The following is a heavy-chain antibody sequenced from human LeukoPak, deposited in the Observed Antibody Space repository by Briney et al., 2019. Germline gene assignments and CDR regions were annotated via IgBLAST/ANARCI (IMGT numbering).Heavy chain of an antibody. D-gene: IGHD6-13*01. CDR2: IKQDGSDK. CDR3: ARDSDDRSWNGLFDY. Sequence: GGSLRLSCAASGFTFSTYWMSWVRQAPGKGLEWVASIKQDGSDKYYVDSVKGRFTISRDNAKNSLYLQMNSLRAEDTAVYYCARDSDDRSWNGLFDYWGQGTLVTVSS. V-gene: IGHV3-7*01. J-gene: IGHJ4*02. CDR1: GFTFSTYW.